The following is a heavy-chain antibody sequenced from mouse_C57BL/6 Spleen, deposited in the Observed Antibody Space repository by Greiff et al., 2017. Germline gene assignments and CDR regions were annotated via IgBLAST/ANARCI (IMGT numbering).Heavy chain of an antibody. CDR2: ISDGGSYT. Sequence: EVQGVESGGGLVKPGGSLKLSCAASGFTFSSYAMSWVRQTPEKRLEWVATISDGGSYTYYPDNVKGRFTISRDNAKNNLYLQMSHLKSEDTAMYYWARDFYYYGSSYGDYWGQGTTLTVSS. CDR1: GFTFSSYA. CDR3: ARDFYYYGSSYGDY. V-gene: IGHV5-4*01. J-gene: IGHJ2*01. D-gene: IGHD1-1*01.